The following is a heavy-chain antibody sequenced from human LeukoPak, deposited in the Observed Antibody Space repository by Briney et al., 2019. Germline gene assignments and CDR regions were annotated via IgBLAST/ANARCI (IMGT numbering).Heavy chain of an antibody. V-gene: IGHV3-74*01. Sequence: GGSLRLSCAASGFTFSSYWMHWVRQAPGKGLVWVSRINSDGSSTSYADSVKGRFTISRDNAKNTLYLQMNSLRPDDTAVYYCAREIEYYGSGSYYIGYWGQGTLVTVSS. CDR3: AREIEYYGSGSYYIGY. CDR2: INSDGSST. D-gene: IGHD3-10*01. CDR1: GFTFSSYW. J-gene: IGHJ4*02.